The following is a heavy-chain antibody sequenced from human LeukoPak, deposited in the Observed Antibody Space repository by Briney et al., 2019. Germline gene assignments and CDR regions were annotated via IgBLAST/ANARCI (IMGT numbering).Heavy chain of an antibody. V-gene: IGHV4-39*07. CDR1: GGSISSSSYY. CDR2: IYYSGST. D-gene: IGHD6-13*01. J-gene: IGHJ4*02. Sequence: SETLSLTCTVSGGSISSSSYYWGWIRQLPGKGLEWIGSIYYSGSTNYNPSLKSRVTMSVDTSKNQFSLKLSSVTAADTAVYYCARARLTAAAGITFIGYFDYWGQGTLVTVSS. CDR3: ARARLTAAAGITFIGYFDY.